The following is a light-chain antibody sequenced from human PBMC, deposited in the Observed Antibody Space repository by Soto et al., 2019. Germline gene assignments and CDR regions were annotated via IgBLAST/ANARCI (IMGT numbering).Light chain of an antibody. CDR1: QDIRNF. Sequence: DIKMTQSPPSLSACVGDRVTITCRASQDIRNFVAWYQQKPGKAPKLLIYAASTLQSGVPSRFSGSGSGTDFTLTINSLQPEDVATYSCQKYSSVPVFGPGTKVEIK. CDR3: QKYSSVPV. V-gene: IGKV1-27*01. CDR2: AAS. J-gene: IGKJ3*01.